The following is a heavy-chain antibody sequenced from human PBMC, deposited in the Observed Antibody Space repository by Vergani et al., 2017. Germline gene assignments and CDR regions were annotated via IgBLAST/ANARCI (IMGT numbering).Heavy chain of an antibody. CDR2: FDPEDGET. Sequence: QVQLVQSGAEVKKPGASVKVSCKVSGYTLTELSMHWVRQAPGKGLEWMGGFDPEDGETIYAQKFQGRVTMTEDTSTDTAYMELSSLRSEDTAVYYCATRGYCSSTSCYTGNWFDPWGQGTLVTVSS. V-gene: IGHV1-24*01. J-gene: IGHJ5*02. D-gene: IGHD2-2*02. CDR1: GYTLTELS. CDR3: ATRGYCSSTSCYTGNWFDP.